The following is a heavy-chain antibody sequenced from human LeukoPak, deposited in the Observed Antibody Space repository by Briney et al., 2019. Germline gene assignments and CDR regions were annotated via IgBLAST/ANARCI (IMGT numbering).Heavy chain of an antibody. D-gene: IGHD6-13*01. Sequence: GASVKVSCKASGYTFTSYYMHWVRQAPGQGLEWMGIINPSGGSTSYAQKFQGRVTMTRNTSISTAYMELSSLRSEDTAVYYCARALQQLVLDAFDIWGQGTMVTVSS. CDR2: INPSGGST. CDR1: GYTFTSYY. J-gene: IGHJ3*02. V-gene: IGHV1-46*01. CDR3: ARALQQLVLDAFDI.